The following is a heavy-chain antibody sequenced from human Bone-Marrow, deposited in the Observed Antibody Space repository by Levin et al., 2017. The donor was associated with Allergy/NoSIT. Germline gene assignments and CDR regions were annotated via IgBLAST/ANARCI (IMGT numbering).Heavy chain of an antibody. D-gene: IGHD6-13*01. CDR2: IRSKAYGGTT. J-gene: IGHJ6*02. V-gene: IGHV3-49*03. CDR1: GFTFGDYA. Sequence: GGSLRLSCTASGFTFGDYAMSWFRQAPGKGLEWVGFIRSKAYGGTTEYAASVKGRFTISRDDSKSIAYLQMNSLKTEDTAVYYCTRYGDSSSWYVYYYYDYGMDVWGQGTTVTVSS. CDR3: TRYGDSSSWYVYYYYDYGMDV.